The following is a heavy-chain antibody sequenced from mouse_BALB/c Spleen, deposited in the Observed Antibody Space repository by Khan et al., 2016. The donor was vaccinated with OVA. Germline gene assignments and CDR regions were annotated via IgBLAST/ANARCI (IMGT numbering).Heavy chain of an antibody. CDR3: ARHQIPLSPDS. CDR1: GFSLTSYA. Sequence: QVQLKESGPDLVAPSQSLSITCTVSGFSLTSYAIHWVRQPPGKGLEWLVVICSDGRTTYNSTLKSRLSTSKANSTSQVFLKINSLQTDAAAMYYCARHQIPLSPDSWGQRTSVTVSS. CDR2: ICSDGRT. V-gene: IGHV2-6-2*01. J-gene: IGHJ4*01.